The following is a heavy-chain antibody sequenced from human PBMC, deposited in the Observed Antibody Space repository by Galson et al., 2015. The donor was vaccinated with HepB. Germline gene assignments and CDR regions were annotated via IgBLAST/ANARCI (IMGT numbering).Heavy chain of an antibody. D-gene: IGHD7-27*01. CDR1: GDSISSSPYY. Sequence: ETLSLTCTVSGDSISSSPYYWGWIRQPPGKGLEWIGSFYYSGNTYYNPSLKSRVAISVDTSKNQFSLKLNSVTAADTAVYYCARGKLGLKVSFDIWGQGTMVTVSS. CDR2: FYYSGNT. CDR3: ARGKLGLKVSFDI. J-gene: IGHJ3*02. V-gene: IGHV4-39*01.